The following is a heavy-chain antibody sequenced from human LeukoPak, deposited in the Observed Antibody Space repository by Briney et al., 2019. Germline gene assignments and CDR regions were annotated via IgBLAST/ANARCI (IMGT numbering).Heavy chain of an antibody. Sequence: PGGSLRLSCAASGFTFSDFEMNWVRQAPGKGLEWISYINIAADTMHYADSVKGRFPISRDNAKNSLYLQMTSLRAEDTAVYYCARNLAYWGQGTLVTVSS. CDR3: ARNLAY. CDR1: GFTFSDFE. CDR2: INIAADTM. V-gene: IGHV3-48*03. J-gene: IGHJ4*02.